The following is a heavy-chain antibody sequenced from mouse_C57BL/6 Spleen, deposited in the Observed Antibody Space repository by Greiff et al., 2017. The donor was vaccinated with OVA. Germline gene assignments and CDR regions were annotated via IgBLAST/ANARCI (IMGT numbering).Heavy chain of an antibody. V-gene: IGHV1-59*01. CDR3: ALYYGRGYSDY. D-gene: IGHD1-1*01. Sequence: QVQLQQSGAELVRPGTSVKLSCKASGYTFTSYWMHWVKQRPGQGLEWIGVIDPSDSYTNYNQKFKGKATLTVDTSSSTAYMQLSSLTSEDSAVYYCALYYGRGYSDYWGQGTTLTVSS. J-gene: IGHJ2*01. CDR2: IDPSDSYT. CDR1: GYTFTSYW.